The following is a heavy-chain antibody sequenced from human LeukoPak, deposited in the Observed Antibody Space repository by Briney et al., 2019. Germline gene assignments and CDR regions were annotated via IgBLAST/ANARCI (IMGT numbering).Heavy chain of an antibody. CDR2: FYYSGST. J-gene: IGHJ4*02. CDR1: GGSISSYY. CDR3: AREPTTVATGTAV. Sequence: SETLSLTCTVSGGSISSYYWSWIRHPPGKGLEWIGYFYYSGSTNYNPSLKSRVTISVDTSKNQFSLKLSSVTAADTAVYYCAREPTTVATGTAVWGQGTLVTVSS. D-gene: IGHD4-23*01. V-gene: IGHV4-59*12.